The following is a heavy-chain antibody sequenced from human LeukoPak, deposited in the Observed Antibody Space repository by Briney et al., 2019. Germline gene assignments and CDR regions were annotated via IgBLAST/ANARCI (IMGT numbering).Heavy chain of an antibody. CDR2: IIPIFGAT. CDR3: ARGRREPEAGSGIDYYYYYMDV. V-gene: IGHV1-69*05. D-gene: IGHD3-10*01. Sequence: ASVKVSCKASGGTFSTYAISWVRQAPGQGLEWMGGIIPIFGATRFAQKFQGRVTITTDESTNSAYMELSSLTSEDTAVYYCARGRREPEAGSGIDYYYYYMDVWGKGTAVTVSS. CDR1: GGTFSTYA. J-gene: IGHJ6*03.